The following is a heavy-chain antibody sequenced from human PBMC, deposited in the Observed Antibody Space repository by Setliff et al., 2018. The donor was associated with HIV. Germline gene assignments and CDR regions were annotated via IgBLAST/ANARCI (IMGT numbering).Heavy chain of an antibody. CDR2: IYYTGST. J-gene: IGHJ6*03. CDR1: GDSISSGFYY. D-gene: IGHD3-16*01. Sequence: SETLSLTCNVSGDSISSGFYYWGWIRQRPGKGLEWIGYIYYTGSTYYNPSLKSRLTISVDTSENQFSLKLSSVTAADTAVYYCARDRGHDYLWGTMVNYVDVWGKGTTVTVSS. V-gene: IGHV4-31*03. CDR3: ARDRGHDYLWGTMVNYVDV.